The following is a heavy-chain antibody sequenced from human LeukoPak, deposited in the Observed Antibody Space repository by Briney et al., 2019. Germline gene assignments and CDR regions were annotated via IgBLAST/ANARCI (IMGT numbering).Heavy chain of an antibody. J-gene: IGHJ4*02. D-gene: IGHD2-15*01. Sequence: PRGSLRLSCAASGFTFSDYYMSWIRQAPGKGLEWVSYISSSGSTIYYADSVKGRFTISRGNAKNSLYLQMNSLRAEDTAVYYCASPKCSGGSCSIFDYWGQGTLVTVSS. CDR3: ASPKCSGGSCSIFDY. V-gene: IGHV3-11*01. CDR1: GFTFSDYY. CDR2: ISSSGSTI.